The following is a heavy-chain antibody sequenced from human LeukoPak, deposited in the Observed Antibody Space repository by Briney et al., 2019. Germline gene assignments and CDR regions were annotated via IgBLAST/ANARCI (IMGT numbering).Heavy chain of an antibody. CDR3: ARDPYIYYYGSGSYYNAHNWFDP. CDR2: INHSGST. CDR1: GGSFSGYY. V-gene: IGHV4-34*01. J-gene: IGHJ5*02. D-gene: IGHD3-10*01. Sequence: SETLSLTCAVYGGSFSGYYWSWIRQPPGKGLEWRGEINHSGSTNYNPSLKSRVTISVDTSKNQFSLKLSSVTAADTAVYYCARDPYIYYYGSGSYYNAHNWFDPWGQGTLVTVSS.